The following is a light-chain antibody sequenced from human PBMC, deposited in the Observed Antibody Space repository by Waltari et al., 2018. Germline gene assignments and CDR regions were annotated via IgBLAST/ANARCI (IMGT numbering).Light chain of an antibody. V-gene: IGKV2-28*01. CDR2: LGS. J-gene: IGKJ4*01. CDR1: QGLLHSKGYNY. Sequence: DIVMTQSPLSLPVPPGAPASIACRSSQGLLHSKGYNYLDWYLQKPGQSPQLMIYLGSNRASGVPDRFSGSGSGTDFTLNISRVEAEDVGVYYCMQALQIPPTFGGGTKVEI. CDR3: MQALQIPPT.